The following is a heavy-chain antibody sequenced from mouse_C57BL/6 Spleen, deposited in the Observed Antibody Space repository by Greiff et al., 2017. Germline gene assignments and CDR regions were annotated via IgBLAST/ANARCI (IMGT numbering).Heavy chain of an antibody. CDR1: GYTFPCYW. J-gene: IGHJ3*01. CDR3: ARSATGTLAY. CDR2: INPSNGGT. D-gene: IGHD4-1*02. V-gene: IGHV1-53*01. Sequence: QVQLQQPGTELVKPGASVKLSCKASGYTFPCYWMHWVKPRPGQGLVWIGNINPSNGGTNYNEKFKSKATLTVDKSASTAYMQLSSLPAEDSAVYYCARSATGTLAYWGQGTLVTVSA.